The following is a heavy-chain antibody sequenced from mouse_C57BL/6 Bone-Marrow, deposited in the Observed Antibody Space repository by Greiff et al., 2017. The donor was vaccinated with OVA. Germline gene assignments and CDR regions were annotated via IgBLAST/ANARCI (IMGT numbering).Heavy chain of an antibody. J-gene: IGHJ2*01. CDR3: ARGYYYGLYYFDD. CDR1: GYAFTNYL. V-gene: IGHV1-54*01. D-gene: IGHD1-1*01. CDR2: IHPGSGCT. Sequence: VQLQQSGAELVRPGTSVKVSCKASGYAFTNYLIEWVKPRPGQGLEWIGVIHPGSGCTNYNEKFKGKATLTADKSSRAAYMQLSSLTSEDSAVYFCARGYYYGLYYFDDWGQGTTLTVSS.